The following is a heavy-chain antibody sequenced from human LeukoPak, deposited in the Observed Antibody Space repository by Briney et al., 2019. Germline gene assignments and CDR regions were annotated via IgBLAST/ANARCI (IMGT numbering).Heavy chain of an antibody. CDR2: MNPNSRNT. D-gene: IGHD3-22*01. CDR1: GYTFTSYD. V-gene: IGHV1-8*01. J-gene: IGHJ4*02. CDR3: ARESTYYYDSSGYDYGY. Sequence: GASVKVSCKAFGYTFTSYDINWVRQATGQGLKWMGWMNPNSRNTGYAQKFQGRVPMTRNTSISTAYMELSILRSKDTAVYYCARESTYYYDSSGYDYGYWGQGTLVTVSS.